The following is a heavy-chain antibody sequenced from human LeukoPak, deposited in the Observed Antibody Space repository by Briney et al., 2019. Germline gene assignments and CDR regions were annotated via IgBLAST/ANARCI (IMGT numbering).Heavy chain of an antibody. CDR1: GGSISSGGYY. CDR3: ASSSSSWRPLIFDY. Sequence: SETLSLTCTVSGGSISSGGYYWSWIRQHLGKGLEWIGYIYYSGSTYYNPSLKSRVTISVDTSKNQFSLKLSSVTAADTAVYYCASSSSSWRPLIFDYWGQGTLVTVSS. J-gene: IGHJ4*02. V-gene: IGHV4-31*03. D-gene: IGHD6-13*01. CDR2: IYYSGST.